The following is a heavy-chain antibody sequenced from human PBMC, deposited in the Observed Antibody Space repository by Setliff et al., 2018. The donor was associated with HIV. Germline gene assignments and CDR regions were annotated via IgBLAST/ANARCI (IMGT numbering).Heavy chain of an antibody. Sequence: SETLSLTCSVSGVSVNRTDHYWGWIRQSPGKRLEWIGSVSQSGSTYYNPSLKSRITISVDRSKNLFSLKLISVTAADQGVYYCARVPVAGANWFDPWGLGTLVTVS. CDR1: GVSVNRTDHY. D-gene: IGHD2-21*01. CDR2: VSQSGST. CDR3: ARVPVAGANWFDP. V-gene: IGHV4-39*01. J-gene: IGHJ5*02.